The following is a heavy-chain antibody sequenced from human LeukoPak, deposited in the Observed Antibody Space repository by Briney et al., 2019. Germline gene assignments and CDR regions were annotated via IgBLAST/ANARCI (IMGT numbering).Heavy chain of an antibody. CDR1: GFTFSIYA. CDR3: ARDNYYDSSGYYLYAPWYFDL. CDR2: VSYDGSNK. J-gene: IGHJ2*01. V-gene: IGHV3-30-3*01. Sequence: GGSLRLSCAASGFTFSIYAMHWVRQAPGKGLEWVAVVSYDGSNKYYADSVKGRFTISRDNSKNTLYLQMNSLRAEDTAVYYCARDNYYDSSGYYLYAPWYFDLWGRGTLVTVSS. D-gene: IGHD3-22*01.